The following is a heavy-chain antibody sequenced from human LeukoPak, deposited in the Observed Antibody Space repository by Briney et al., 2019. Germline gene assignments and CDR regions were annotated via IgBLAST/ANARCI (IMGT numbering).Heavy chain of an antibody. D-gene: IGHD1-7*01. J-gene: IGHJ4*02. CDR2: INHSGST. CDR1: GGSFSGYY. Sequence: SETLSLTCAVYGGSFSGYYWSWIRQPPGKGLEWIGEINHSGSTNYNLSLKSGVTISVDTSKNQFSLKLSSVTAADTAVYYCARAAGPTVNRRRRGAEQFDYWGQGTLVTVSS. V-gene: IGHV4-34*01. CDR3: ARAAGPTVNRRRRGAEQFDY.